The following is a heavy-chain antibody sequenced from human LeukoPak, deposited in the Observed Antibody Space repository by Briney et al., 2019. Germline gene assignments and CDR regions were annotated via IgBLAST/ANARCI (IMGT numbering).Heavy chain of an antibody. J-gene: IGHJ4*02. D-gene: IGHD2-2*01. CDR3: ARVGSTSAYYFDY. CDR2: MNPNSGNT. Sequence: ASVKVSCKASGYTFTSYDINWVRQATGQGLEWMGWMNPNSGNTGYAQKFQGRVTITRNTSISTAYMELSSLRSEDTAVYYCARVGSTSAYYFDYWGQGTLVTVSS. V-gene: IGHV1-8*03. CDR1: GYTFTSYD.